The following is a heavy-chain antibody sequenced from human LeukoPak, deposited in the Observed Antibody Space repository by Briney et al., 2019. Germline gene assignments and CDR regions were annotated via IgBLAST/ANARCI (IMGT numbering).Heavy chain of an antibody. CDR3: ARGHDNGYSSGWGFDY. D-gene: IGHD6-19*01. V-gene: IGHV3-74*01. CDR1: GFTFSSYW. J-gene: IGHJ4*02. Sequence: GGSLRLSCAASGFTFSSYWMHWVRQAPGKGLVWVSRINSDGSSTNYADSVKGRFTISRDNAKNTLYLQMISLRAEDTAVYYCARGHDNGYSSGWGFDYWGQGTLVTVSS. CDR2: INSDGSST.